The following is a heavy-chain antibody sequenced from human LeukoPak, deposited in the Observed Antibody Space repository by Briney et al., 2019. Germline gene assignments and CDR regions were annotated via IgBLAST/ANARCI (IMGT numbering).Heavy chain of an antibody. CDR3: ARLTRVGYNSYVY. D-gene: IGHD5-24*01. V-gene: IGHV3-74*01. CDR1: GFTFSSYW. J-gene: IGHJ1*01. Sequence: GGSLRLSCAASGFTFSSYWMHWVRQAPGKGLVWVSRINSDGSSTSYADSVKGRFTISRDNAKNTLYLQMNSLRVDDTAVYYCARLTRVGYNSYVYWGQGTLVTVSS. CDR2: INSDGSST.